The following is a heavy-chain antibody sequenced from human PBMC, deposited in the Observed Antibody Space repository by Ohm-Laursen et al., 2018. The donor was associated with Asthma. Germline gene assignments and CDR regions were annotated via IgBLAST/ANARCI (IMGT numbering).Heavy chain of an antibody. J-gene: IGHJ5*02. V-gene: IGHV4-30-4*01. Sequence: SQTLSLTCTVSGVSISSGYYYWSWIRQPPGKGLEWIGYVYYSGSTYYNPSLKSRITISVDTSKNQFSLKLTSVTAADTAVYYCARGWGTYRTEWDLWGQGTLVTVSS. CDR1: GVSISSGYYY. CDR2: VYYSGST. D-gene: IGHD3-16*02. CDR3: ARGWGTYRTEWDL.